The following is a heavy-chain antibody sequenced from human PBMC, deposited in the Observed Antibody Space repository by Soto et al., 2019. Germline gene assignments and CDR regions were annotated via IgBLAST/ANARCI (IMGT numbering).Heavy chain of an antibody. D-gene: IGHD2-21*01. CDR1: GFTFTNSS. CDR2: SVVGTGNT. J-gene: IGHJ6*02. Sequence: GASVKVSCKASGFTFTNSSVQGVRQAPGQRLEWIGWSVVGTGNTNYAQKFQERVTITRDMSTSTPYMELSSLRSEDTAVYYCAAPLLRVGMTAYYYAMDVWGQGTTVTVSS. CDR3: AAPLLRVGMTAYYYAMDV. V-gene: IGHV1-58*01.